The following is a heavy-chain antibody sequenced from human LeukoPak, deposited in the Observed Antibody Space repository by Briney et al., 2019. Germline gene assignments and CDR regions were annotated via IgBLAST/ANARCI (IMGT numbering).Heavy chain of an antibody. CDR3: ASGPRYYYDSSAYFDY. V-gene: IGHV4-31*03. Sequence: PSETLSLTCTVSGGSISSGGYYWSWIRQHPGKGLEWIGYIYYSGSTYYNPSLKSRVTISVDTSKNQFSLKLSSVTAADTAVYYCASGPRYYYDSSAYFDYWGQGTLVTVSS. CDR2: IYYSGST. D-gene: IGHD3-22*01. J-gene: IGHJ4*02. CDR1: GGSISSGGYY.